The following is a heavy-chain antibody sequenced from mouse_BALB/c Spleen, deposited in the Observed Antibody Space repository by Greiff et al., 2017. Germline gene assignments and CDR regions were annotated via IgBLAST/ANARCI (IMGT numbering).Heavy chain of an antibody. Sequence: QVQLQQPGAELVRPGASVKLSCKASGYTFTSYWINWVKQRPGQGLEWIGNIYPSDSYTNYNQKFKDKATLTVDKSSSTAYMQLSSPTSEDSAVYYCTREDSYFDYWGQGTTLTVSS. D-gene: IGHD3-3*01. CDR2: IYPSDSYT. V-gene: IGHV1-69*02. CDR1: GYTFTSYW. CDR3: TREDSYFDY. J-gene: IGHJ2*01.